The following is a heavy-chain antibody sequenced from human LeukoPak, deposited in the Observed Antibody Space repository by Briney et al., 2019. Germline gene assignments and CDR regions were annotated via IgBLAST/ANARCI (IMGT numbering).Heavy chain of an antibody. CDR1: RFTFYSFA. J-gene: IGHJ4*02. CDR3: AKEGVGSGSYYSPYYFDY. Sequence: PGGSLTLSCAASRFTFYSFAMMWLPQAPGKGREGGSAISGSGGSTYYADSVKGRFTISRDNSKNTLYLKMNSLRAEDTAVYYCAKEGVGSGSYYSPYYFDYWGQGTLVTVSS. CDR2: ISGSGGST. D-gene: IGHD1-26*01. V-gene: IGHV3-23*01.